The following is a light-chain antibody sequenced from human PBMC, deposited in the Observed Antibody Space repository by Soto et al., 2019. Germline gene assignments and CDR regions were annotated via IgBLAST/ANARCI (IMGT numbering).Light chain of an antibody. CDR2: EVV. J-gene: IGLJ1*01. CDR1: KNDIGVYDF. Sequence: QSALTRPPYESGPPGQSVTISCSGTKNDIGVYDFVSWYQHHPGKAPRLIIYEVVQRPSGVPDRFSGSKSGNTASLTVSGLQAADEADYFCKSYAGSNTYVFGSGTKVTVL. CDR3: KSYAGSNTYV. V-gene: IGLV2-8*01.